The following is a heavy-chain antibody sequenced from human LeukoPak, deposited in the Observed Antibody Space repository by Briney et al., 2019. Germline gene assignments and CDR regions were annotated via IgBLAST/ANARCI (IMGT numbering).Heavy chain of an antibody. Sequence: PSETLSLTCTVSGGSISSGGYYWSWIRQPPGKGLVWIGYIYHSGSTYYNPSLKSRVTISVDRSKNQFSLKLSSVTAADTAVYYCARDGGSYPYYFDYWGQGTLVTASS. V-gene: IGHV4-30-2*01. CDR3: ARDGGSYPYYFDY. CDR2: IYHSGST. J-gene: IGHJ4*02. CDR1: GGSISSGGYY. D-gene: IGHD3-3*01.